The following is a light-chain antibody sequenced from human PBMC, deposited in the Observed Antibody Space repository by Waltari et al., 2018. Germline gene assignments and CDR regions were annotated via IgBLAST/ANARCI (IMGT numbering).Light chain of an antibody. CDR2: GVS. V-gene: IGLV2-23*02. CDR1: SSDVGSYNL. J-gene: IGLJ2*01. Sequence: QSALTQPASVSGSPGQSITISCTGTSSDVGSYNLVSWYQQHPDKAPKPMIDGVSNRPSGVSDRFSGSKSGNTASLTIAGLQAEDEADYDCCSYAGSDTFVVLGGGTKLTVL. CDR3: CSYAGSDTFVV.